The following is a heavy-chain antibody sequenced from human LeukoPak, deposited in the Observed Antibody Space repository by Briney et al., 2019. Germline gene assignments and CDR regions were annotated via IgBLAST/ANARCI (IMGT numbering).Heavy chain of an antibody. D-gene: IGHD1-26*01. CDR1: GGTFSSYA. CDR2: IIPIFGTA. J-gene: IGHJ4*02. CDR3: ARAGPRHGRGCFDY. V-gene: IGHV1-69*13. Sequence: ASVKVSCKASGGTFSSYAISWVRQAPGQGLEWMGGIIPIFGTANYAQKFQGRVTITADESTSTAYMELSSLRSEDTAVYYCARAGPRHGRGCFDYWGQGTLVTVSS.